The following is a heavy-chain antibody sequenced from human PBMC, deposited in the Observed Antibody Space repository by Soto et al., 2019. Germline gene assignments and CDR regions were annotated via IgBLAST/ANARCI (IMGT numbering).Heavy chain of an antibody. CDR1: DDSINSDKYY. J-gene: IGHJ5*02. CDR2: IYYRGNS. Sequence: PSETLSLTCSVSDDSINSDKYYWGWIRQPPGKGLEWIGSIYYRGNSYYNPSLKSRLTISVGRSKNQFSLKLSPVTAADTAVYYCARTTWGYSGYENWFDPWGQGTLVTVSS. CDR3: ARTTWGYSGYENWFDP. D-gene: IGHD5-12*01. V-gene: IGHV4-39*07.